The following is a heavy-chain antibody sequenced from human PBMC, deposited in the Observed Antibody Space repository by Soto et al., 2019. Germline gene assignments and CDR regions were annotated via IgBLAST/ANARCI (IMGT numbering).Heavy chain of an antibody. J-gene: IGHJ6*02. Sequence: PGWSLRLSCAASGFTFSSYSMNWVRQAPGTGLEWGSSISSSSSYIYYADSVKGRFTISRDNAKNSLYLQMNSLRAEDTAVYYCARDRDDYSPLTDYYYRMDVWGQGTTVTVSS. CDR2: ISSSSSYI. CDR3: ARDRDDYSPLTDYYYRMDV. V-gene: IGHV3-21*01. CDR1: GFTFSSYS. D-gene: IGHD2-15*01.